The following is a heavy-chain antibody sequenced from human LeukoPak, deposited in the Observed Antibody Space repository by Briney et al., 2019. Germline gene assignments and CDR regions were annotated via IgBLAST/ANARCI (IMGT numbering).Heavy chain of an antibody. CDR3: ARGDYYDSSGAFDY. V-gene: IGHV1-69*05. D-gene: IGHD3-22*01. Sequence: GASVKVSCKASGYTFTSYDINWVRQAPGQGLEWMGGIIPIFGTANYAQKFQGRVTITTDESTSTAYMELSSLRSEDTAVYYCARGDYYDSSGAFDYWGQGTLVTVSS. CDR1: GYTFTSYD. J-gene: IGHJ4*02. CDR2: IIPIFGTA.